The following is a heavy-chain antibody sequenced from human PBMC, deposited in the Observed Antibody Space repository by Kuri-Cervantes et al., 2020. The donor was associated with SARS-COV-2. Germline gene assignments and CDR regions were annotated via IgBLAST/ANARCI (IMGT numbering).Heavy chain of an antibody. Sequence: GESLKISCAASGFTVSTYTMTWVRQAPGKALEWVSSISGSGSYIYYADSVKGRFTISRDNSKNTLYLQMNSLRAEDTAVYYCARSNSGSYYRGIDYWGQGTLVTVSS. J-gene: IGHJ4*02. D-gene: IGHD1-26*01. V-gene: IGHV3-21*01. CDR1: GFTVSTYT. CDR3: ARSNSGSYYRGIDY. CDR2: ISGSGSYI.